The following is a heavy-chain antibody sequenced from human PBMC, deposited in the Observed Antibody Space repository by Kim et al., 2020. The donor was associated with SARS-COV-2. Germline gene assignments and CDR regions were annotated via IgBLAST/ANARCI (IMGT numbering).Heavy chain of an antibody. CDR1: GGTFSSYA. CDR3: ARAAHEAAAGTGIDH. D-gene: IGHD6-13*01. Sequence: SVKVSCKASGGTFSSYAISWVRQAPGQGLEWMGGIIPIFGTANYAQKFQGRVTITADESTSTAYMELSSLRSEDTAVYYCARAAHEAAAGTGIDHWGQGTLVTVSS. J-gene: IGHJ4*02. V-gene: IGHV1-69*13. CDR2: IIPIFGTA.